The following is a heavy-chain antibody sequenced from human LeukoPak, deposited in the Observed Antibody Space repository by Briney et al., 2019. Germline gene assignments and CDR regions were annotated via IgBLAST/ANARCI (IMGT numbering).Heavy chain of an antibody. D-gene: IGHD3-22*01. V-gene: IGHV3-23*01. J-gene: IGHJ4*02. Sequence: GGSLRLSCAASGFTFGSYSMSWVRQAPGKGLEWVSSISGSGDNTYYADSVKGRFTISRDNSKNTLYLQMNSLRAEDTAVYHCAKEIYYDSTGPQYWGQGTLVTVSS. CDR3: AKEIYYDSTGPQY. CDR2: ISGSGDNT. CDR1: GFTFGSYS.